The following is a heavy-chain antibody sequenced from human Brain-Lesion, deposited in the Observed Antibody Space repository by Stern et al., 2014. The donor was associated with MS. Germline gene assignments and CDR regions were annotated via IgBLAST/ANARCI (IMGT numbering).Heavy chain of an antibody. Sequence: VHLVESGSGLVKPLQTLSLTCTVSGGSISSGGYSWSWIRQPPGKGLEWIEYIYHSGATYYNSSLKSRVTISVDMSRPQFSLRLNSVTAADTAVYYCARGGTGHGDYEDYWGQGILVTVSS. V-gene: IGHV4-30-2*01. CDR2: IYHSGAT. D-gene: IGHD4-17*01. CDR3: ARGGTGHGDYEDY. CDR1: GGSISSGGYS. J-gene: IGHJ4*02.